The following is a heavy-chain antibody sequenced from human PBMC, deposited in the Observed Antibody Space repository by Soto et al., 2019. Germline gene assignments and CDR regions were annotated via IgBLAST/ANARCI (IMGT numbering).Heavy chain of an antibody. J-gene: IGHJ4*02. CDR1: GGTFTSYG. V-gene: IGHV1-18*01. D-gene: IGHD2-2*01. CDR2: ISAYNGNT. Sequence: ASVKVSCKASGGTFTSYGISWVRQAPGQGLEWMGWISAYNGNTNYAQKLQGRVTMTTDTSTSTAYMELRSLRSDDTAVYYCARDSRYCSSTSCYGPPQFDYWGQGTLVTV. CDR3: ARDSRYCSSTSCYGPPQFDY.